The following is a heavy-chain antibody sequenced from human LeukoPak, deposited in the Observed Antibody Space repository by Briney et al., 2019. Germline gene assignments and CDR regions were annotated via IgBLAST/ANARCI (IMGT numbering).Heavy chain of an antibody. Sequence: ASVKVSCKASGYTFTGYYMHWVRQAPGQGLEWMGWINPNSGGTNYAQKFQGRVTMTRDTSISTAYMELSRLRSDDTAVYYCARDRYCSSTSCLDFDYWGQGTLVTVSS. V-gene: IGHV1-2*02. J-gene: IGHJ4*02. D-gene: IGHD2-2*01. CDR3: ARDRYCSSTSCLDFDY. CDR2: INPNSGGT. CDR1: GYTFTGYY.